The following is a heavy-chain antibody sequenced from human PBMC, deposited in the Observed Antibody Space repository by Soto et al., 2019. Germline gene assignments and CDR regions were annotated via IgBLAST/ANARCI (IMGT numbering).Heavy chain of an antibody. CDR3: GRSGRSCWYVGY. V-gene: IGHV1-69*13. Sequence: ASEKVSCKASRGTFSRYAIIRVRQAPGQGLEWMGGIIPICGKANYAQKFQGRVTITADESTSTAYMELRSLRCEDTAVYFCGRSGRSCWYVGYWGRGTLVTVSS. D-gene: IGHD6-19*01. J-gene: IGHJ4*02. CDR2: IIPICGKA. CDR1: RGTFSRYA.